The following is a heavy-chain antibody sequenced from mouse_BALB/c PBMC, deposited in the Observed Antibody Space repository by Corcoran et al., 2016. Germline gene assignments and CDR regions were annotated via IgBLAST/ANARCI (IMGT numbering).Heavy chain of an antibody. J-gene: IGHJ3*01. CDR2: IWWDDDK. CDR1: GFSLSTSGMG. V-gene: IGHV8-8*01. CDR3: ARIDGYYPWFAY. Sequence: QVTLKESGPGILQPSQTLSLTCSFSGFSLSTSGMGVGWIRQPSGKGLEWLAHIWWDDDKYYNTALKSGLTISKDTSKNQVFLKIASVDTVDTATYYCARIDGYYPWFAYWGQGTLVTVSA. D-gene: IGHD2-3*01.